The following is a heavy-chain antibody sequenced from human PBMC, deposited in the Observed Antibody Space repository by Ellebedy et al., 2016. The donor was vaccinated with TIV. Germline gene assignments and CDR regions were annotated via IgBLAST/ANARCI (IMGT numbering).Heavy chain of an antibody. D-gene: IGHD6-13*01. CDR2: INPNSGGT. J-gene: IGHJ6*02. CDR1: GYTFTGYY. V-gene: IGHV1-2*04. Sequence: ASVKVSXKASGYTFTGYYMHWVRQAPGQGLEWMGWINPNSGGTNYAQKFQGWVTMTRDTSISTAYMELSRLRSDDTAVYYCARDEVAAAGDYYYYYGMDVWGQGTTVTVSS. CDR3: ARDEVAAAGDYYYYYGMDV.